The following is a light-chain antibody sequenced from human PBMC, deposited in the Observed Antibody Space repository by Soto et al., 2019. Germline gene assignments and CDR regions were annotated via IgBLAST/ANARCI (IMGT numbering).Light chain of an antibody. CDR1: SSDVGGYNY. V-gene: IGLV2-14*01. J-gene: IGLJ2*01. CDR2: EVS. CDR3: SSDPNSRTPHVV. Sequence: QSALTQPASVSGSPGQSITISCTGTSSDVGGYNYVSWYQQHPGKAPKLMIYEVSNRPSGVSNRFSGSKSGNTASLTISGLQAEDEAEYYCSSDPNSRTPHVVFGGGTKVTVL.